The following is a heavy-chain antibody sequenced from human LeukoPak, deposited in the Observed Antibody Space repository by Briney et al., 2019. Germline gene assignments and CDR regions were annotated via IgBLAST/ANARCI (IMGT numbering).Heavy chain of an antibody. CDR1: GYTFTSYY. Sequence: ASVKVSCKASGYTFTSYYMHWVRQAPGQGLEWMGIINPSGGSTSYAQKFQGRVTMTRDTSTSTVYMELSSLRSEDTAVYYCARDRGGDYGRGRYYYYMDVWGKGTTVTVSS. D-gene: IGHD4-17*01. J-gene: IGHJ6*03. V-gene: IGHV1-46*01. CDR3: ARDRGGDYGRGRYYYYMDV. CDR2: INPSGGST.